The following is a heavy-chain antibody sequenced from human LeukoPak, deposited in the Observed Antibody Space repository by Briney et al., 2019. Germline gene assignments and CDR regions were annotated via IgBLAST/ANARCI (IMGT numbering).Heavy chain of an antibody. CDR1: GFTFRSYS. CDR3: ARDDLTNGYNGNY. CDR2: ISSTSSSI. J-gene: IGHJ4*02. Sequence: PGGSLRLSCAASGFTFRSYSMNWVRQAPGKGLEWVSYISSTSSSIYYADSVKGRFTISRDNAKNSLNLQMNSLRAEDTAVYYCARDDLTNGYNGNYWGQGTLVTVSS. V-gene: IGHV3-48*01. D-gene: IGHD5-24*01.